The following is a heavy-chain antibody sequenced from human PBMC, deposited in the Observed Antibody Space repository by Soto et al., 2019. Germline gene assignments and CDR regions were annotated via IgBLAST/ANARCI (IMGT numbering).Heavy chain of an antibody. CDR1: WYTFTSHY. D-gene: IGHD2-2*01. V-gene: IGHV1-46*01. Sequence: ASVKVSSTASWYTFTSHYSQWVRQLPGQGLEWMGIINPSGGSTNYAQKFRGRVTMTRDTSTSTFYMELSSLRAEDTAVYYCARARANCSPYTTCYRPYYYDVDVWGQGTTVTV. J-gene: IGHJ6*02. CDR2: INPSGGST. CDR3: ARARANCSPYTTCYRPYYYDVDV.